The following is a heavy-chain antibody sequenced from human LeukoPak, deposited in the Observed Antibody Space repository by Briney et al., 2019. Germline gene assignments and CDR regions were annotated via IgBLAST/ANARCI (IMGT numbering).Heavy chain of an antibody. V-gene: IGHV3-33*01. CDR3: ARDQFYENSGYYGLRY. J-gene: IGHJ4*02. CDR1: GLPSITLA. Sequence: GGSLSSSWEGLGLPSITLAMHGFARPQARGLEGWAFLWYDGSKTYYADSVKGRFTISRDNSKNTLYLQMNTLRAEDTAMYHCARDQFYENSGYYGLRYWGQGTLVTVSS. CDR2: LWYDGSKT. D-gene: IGHD3-22*01.